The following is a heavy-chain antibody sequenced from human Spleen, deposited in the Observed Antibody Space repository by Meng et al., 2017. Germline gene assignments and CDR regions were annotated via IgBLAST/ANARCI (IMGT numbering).Heavy chain of an antibody. CDR1: GGSFSDYY. D-gene: IGHD4-11*01. CDR3: ARGPTTMAHDFDY. Sequence: QLQQWVAGLFKPSETLSLTCFVSGGSFSDYYWSWIRQPPGKGLEWIGEINHSGSTNYNPSLESRATISVDTSQNNLSLKLSSVTAADSAVYYCARGPTTMAHDFDYWGQGTLVTVSS. J-gene: IGHJ4*02. CDR2: INHSGST. V-gene: IGHV4-34*01.